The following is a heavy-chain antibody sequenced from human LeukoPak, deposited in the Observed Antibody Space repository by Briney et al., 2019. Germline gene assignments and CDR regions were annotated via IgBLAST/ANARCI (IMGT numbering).Heavy chain of an antibody. CDR3: ARLTRGSSVWFFDY. D-gene: IGHD6-19*01. CDR1: AFIFSGHW. V-gene: IGHV3-7*03. CDR2: IKEDGSER. J-gene: IGHJ4*02. Sequence: GGSLRLSCEGSAFIFSGHWMNWVRQTPGKGLEWVASIKEDGSERQYVDSVKGRFSISRDNTKGSLFLQLNSLRAEDTAVYYCARLTRGSSVWFFDYWGQGTLATVSS.